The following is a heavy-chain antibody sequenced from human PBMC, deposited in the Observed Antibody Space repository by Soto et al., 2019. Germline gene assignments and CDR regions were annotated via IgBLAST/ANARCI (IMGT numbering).Heavy chain of an antibody. Sequence: GGSLRLSCAASGFAFNSYYMHWIRQAPGKGLEWVAVISNDGSNKYYADSVKGRFTISRDNSKNTLYLQMNSLRAEDTAVYYCARDPIPYDSSGLNWFDPWGQGTLVTVSS. D-gene: IGHD3-22*01. CDR3: ARDPIPYDSSGLNWFDP. CDR2: ISNDGSNK. J-gene: IGHJ5*02. V-gene: IGHV3-30-3*01. CDR1: GFAFNSYY.